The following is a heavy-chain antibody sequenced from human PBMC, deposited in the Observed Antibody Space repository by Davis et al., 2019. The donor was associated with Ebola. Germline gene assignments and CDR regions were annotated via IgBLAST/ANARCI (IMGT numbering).Heavy chain of an antibody. CDR1: GGTFSSYA. CDR2: IIPIFGTA. J-gene: IGHJ3*02. D-gene: IGHD2-2*01. CDR3: ARDAASSTSYNAFDI. V-gene: IGHV1-69*13. Sequence: SVKVSCKASGGTFSSYAISWVRQAPGQGLEWMGGIIPIFGTANYAQKFQGRVTITADESTSTAYMELSSLRSEDTAVYYCARDAASSTSYNAFDIWGQGTMVTVSS.